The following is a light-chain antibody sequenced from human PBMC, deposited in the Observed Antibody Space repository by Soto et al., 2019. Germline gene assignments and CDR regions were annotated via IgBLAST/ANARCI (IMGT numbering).Light chain of an antibody. V-gene: IGKV1D-13*01. CDR2: DAS. CDR1: HSISNA. Sequence: AIQLTQSPSSLSASVGDRLTITCRASHSISNALAWYQQKPGKAPKLLIYDASSLESGVPSRFSGSGSGTDFALTIISLQPEDFATYYCQQFNNYPLTFGGGTKVEIK. CDR3: QQFNNYPLT. J-gene: IGKJ4*01.